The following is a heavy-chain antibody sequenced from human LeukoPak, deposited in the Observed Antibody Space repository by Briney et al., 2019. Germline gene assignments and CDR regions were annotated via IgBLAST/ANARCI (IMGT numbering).Heavy chain of an antibody. J-gene: IGHJ5*02. CDR1: GFTFDDYA. Sequence: GGSLRLSCAASGFTFDDYAMHWVRQAPGKGLEWVSGISWNSGSIGYADSVKGRFTISRDNAKNSLYLQMNSLRAEDTALYYCAMAGTWGLTNWFDPRGQGTLVTVSS. CDR2: ISWNSGSI. V-gene: IGHV3-9*01. D-gene: IGHD6-19*01. CDR3: AMAGTWGLTNWFDP.